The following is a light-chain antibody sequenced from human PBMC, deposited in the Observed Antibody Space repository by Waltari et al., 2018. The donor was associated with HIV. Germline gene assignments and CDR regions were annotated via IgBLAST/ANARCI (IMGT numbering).Light chain of an antibody. CDR2: DIN. CDR1: SRAVGGSTY. Sequence: QSALTQPRSVSGSPGQSVTISCTGTSRAVGGSTYASWYQLRPGTAPKLIIYDINKRPSGVPDRFSGSGSGSTASLTISGLQSDDEADYYCCSYAGSFTLIFGGGTRLTVL. CDR3: CSYAGSFTLI. V-gene: IGLV2-11*01. J-gene: IGLJ2*01.